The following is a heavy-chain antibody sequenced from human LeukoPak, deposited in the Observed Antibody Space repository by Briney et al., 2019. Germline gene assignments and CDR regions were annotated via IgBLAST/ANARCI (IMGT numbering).Heavy chain of an antibody. CDR3: ARWAGTMVRGVFDY. J-gene: IGHJ4*02. CDR1: GYSFTSYW. CDR2: IYPGDSDT. Sequence: GESLKISYQGSGYSFTSYWIGWVRQMPGKGLEWMGIIYPGDSDTRYSPSFQGQVTISADKSINTAYLQWSSLKASDTAMYYCARWAGTMVRGVFDYWGQGTLVTVSS. V-gene: IGHV5-51*01. D-gene: IGHD3-10*01.